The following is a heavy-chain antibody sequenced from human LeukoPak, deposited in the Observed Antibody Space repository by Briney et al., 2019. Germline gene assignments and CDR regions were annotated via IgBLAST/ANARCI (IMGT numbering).Heavy chain of an antibody. CDR1: GYTFTSYD. D-gene: IGHD6-19*01. J-gene: IGHJ5*02. CDR3: AKERQWLAYWFGP. CDR2: MNPNSGNT. V-gene: IGHV1-8*01. Sequence: ASVKVSCKASGYTFTSYDINWVRQATGQGLEWMGWMNPNSGNTGYAQKFQGRVTMTRNTSISTAYMELSSLRAEDTAVYYCAKERQWLAYWFGPWGQGTLVTVSS.